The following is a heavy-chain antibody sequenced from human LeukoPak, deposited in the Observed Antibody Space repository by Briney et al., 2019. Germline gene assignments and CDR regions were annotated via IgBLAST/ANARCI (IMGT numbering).Heavy chain of an antibody. Sequence: SETLSLTCAVSGDSLSSTNWWNGVRQPPGKGLEWIGEIDHRGNTNYNPSLKSRVTISVDRSKNQFSLQLTSVTAADTAVYYCARGYGPGYWGRGTLVTVSA. CDR3: ARGYGPGY. CDR1: GDSLSSTNW. CDR2: IDHRGNT. D-gene: IGHD4-17*01. V-gene: IGHV4-4*02. J-gene: IGHJ4*02.